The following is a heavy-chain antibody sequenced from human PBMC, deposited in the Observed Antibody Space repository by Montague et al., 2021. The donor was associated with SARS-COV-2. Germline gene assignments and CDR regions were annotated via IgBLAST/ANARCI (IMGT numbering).Heavy chain of an antibody. CDR1: GFTFSSYS. CDR2: ISSSSSYI. Sequence: SLRLSCAASGFTFSSYSMNWVRQAPGKGLEWVSSISSSSSYIYYADSVKGRFTISRDNAKNSLYLQMNSLRAEDTAVYYCARLVGARNFYYFDYWDQGTLVTVSS. J-gene: IGHJ4*02. D-gene: IGHD1-26*01. CDR3: ARLVGARNFYYFDY. V-gene: IGHV3-21*01.